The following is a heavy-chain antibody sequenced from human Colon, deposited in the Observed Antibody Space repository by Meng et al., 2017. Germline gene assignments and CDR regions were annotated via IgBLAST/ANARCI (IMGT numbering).Heavy chain of an antibody. V-gene: IGHV4-4*02. CDR1: GGSITTNSY. J-gene: IGHJ4*02. CDR3: ARHGGYYQDY. Sequence: QLRGSGPGLVKPSGTLSLTCAVSGGSITTNSYWSWVRQSPEKGLEWIGQIDHRGDPYYNPSLKSRVTMSVDRSKSQVSLQLTSVTAADTAVYYCARHGGYYQDYWGQGTLVTVSS. D-gene: IGHD4-23*01. CDR2: IDHRGDP.